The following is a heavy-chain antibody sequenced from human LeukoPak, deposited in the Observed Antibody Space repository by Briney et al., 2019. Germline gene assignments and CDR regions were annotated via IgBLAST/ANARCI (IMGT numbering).Heavy chain of an antibody. CDR2: ISAYNGNT. D-gene: IGHD3-22*01. V-gene: IGHV1-18*01. Sequence: ASVTVSCKASGYTFTSYGISWVRQAPGQGLEWMGWISAYNGNTNYAQKLQGRVTMTTDTSTSTAYIELRSLRSDDTAVYYCARVRGYYDSSGPRDYWGQGTLVTVSS. CDR3: ARVRGYYDSSGPRDY. J-gene: IGHJ4*02. CDR1: GYTFTSYG.